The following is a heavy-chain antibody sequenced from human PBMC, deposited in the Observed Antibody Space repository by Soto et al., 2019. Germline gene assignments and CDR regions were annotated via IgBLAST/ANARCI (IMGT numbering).Heavy chain of an antibody. D-gene: IGHD3-10*01. Sequence: SETLSLTCTVSGGSISSYYWSWIRQPPGKGLEWIGYIYYSGSTNYNPSLKSRVTISVDTSKNQFSLKLSSVTAADTAVYYCARLGNLDLVRGVIISNYYYYGMDGWGQGNTVTVSS. J-gene: IGHJ6*02. CDR3: ARLGNLDLVRGVIISNYYYYGMDG. CDR1: GGSISSYY. CDR2: IYYSGST. V-gene: IGHV4-59*01.